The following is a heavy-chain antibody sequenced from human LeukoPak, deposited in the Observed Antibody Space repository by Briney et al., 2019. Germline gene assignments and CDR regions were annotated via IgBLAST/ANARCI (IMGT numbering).Heavy chain of an antibody. Sequence: SETLSLTCTVSGGSISSYYWNWIRQPPGKGLEWIGYIYYSGSTNYNPSLKSRVTISVDTSKNQFSLKLRSVTAADTAVYYCARGHYSGSYLLHWFDPWGQGTLVTVSS. V-gene: IGHV4-59*01. J-gene: IGHJ5*02. D-gene: IGHD1-26*01. CDR3: ARGHYSGSYLLHWFDP. CDR2: IYYSGST. CDR1: GGSISSYY.